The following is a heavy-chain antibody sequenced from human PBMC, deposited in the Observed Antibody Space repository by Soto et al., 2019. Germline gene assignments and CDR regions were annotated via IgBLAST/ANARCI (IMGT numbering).Heavy chain of an antibody. V-gene: IGHV3-21*01. CDR3: ATGCRATTTPY. Sequence: GGSLRLSCAASGVTFSSYGMNWVRQAPGKGLEWVSSISSSSTYIYYADSVKGRFTISRDNAKNSVSLQMNSLRAEDTAMYYCATGCRATTTPYWGQGTLVTVSS. J-gene: IGHJ4*02. CDR1: GVTFSSYG. D-gene: IGHD1-1*01. CDR2: ISSSSTYI.